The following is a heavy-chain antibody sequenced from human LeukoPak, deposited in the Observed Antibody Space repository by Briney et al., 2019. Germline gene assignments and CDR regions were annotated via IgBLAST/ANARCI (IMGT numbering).Heavy chain of an antibody. CDR3: ARSQTYTGPFDP. Sequence: PSETLSLTCTVSGGSISSSSYYWGWIRQHPGKGLEWIGYIYYSGDTYYNPSLKSRLTISVDTSKNQFSLRLSSVTAADTAVYYCARSQTYTGPFDPWGQGTLVTVSS. CDR2: IYYSGDT. CDR1: GGSISSSSYY. V-gene: IGHV4-31*03. D-gene: IGHD3-16*01. J-gene: IGHJ5*02.